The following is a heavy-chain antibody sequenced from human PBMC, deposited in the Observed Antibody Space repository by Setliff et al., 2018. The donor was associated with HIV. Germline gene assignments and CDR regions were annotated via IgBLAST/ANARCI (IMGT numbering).Heavy chain of an antibody. Sequence: ASVKVSCKASGYTFTSYGISWVRQAPGQGLEWMGWISAYNGNTNYAQKLQGRVTMATDTSTSTAYMELSSVTAADTAVYYCARMMVRGVILPYYMDVWGKGTTVTVSS. CDR3: ARMMVRGVILPYYMDV. D-gene: IGHD3-10*01. CDR1: GYTFTSYG. CDR2: ISAYNGNT. V-gene: IGHV1-18*01. J-gene: IGHJ6*03.